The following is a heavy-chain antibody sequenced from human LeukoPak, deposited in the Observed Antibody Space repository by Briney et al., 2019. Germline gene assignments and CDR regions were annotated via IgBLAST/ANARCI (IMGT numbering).Heavy chain of an antibody. J-gene: IGHJ4*02. Sequence: GGSLRLSCAASGFTFSSYAMSWVRQAPGKGLEWVSAISGSGGSTYYADSVKGRFTISRDNSKNTLYLQMNSLRAEDTVVYYCAKAYSGSRGYYFDYWGQGTLVTVSS. V-gene: IGHV3-23*01. D-gene: IGHD1-26*01. CDR2: ISGSGGST. CDR3: AKAYSGSRGYYFDY. CDR1: GFTFSSYA.